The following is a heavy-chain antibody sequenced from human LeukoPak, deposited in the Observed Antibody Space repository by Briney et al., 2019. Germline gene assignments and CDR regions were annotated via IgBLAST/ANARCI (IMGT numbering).Heavy chain of an antibody. D-gene: IGHD3-10*01. CDR2: IYTSGST. CDR1: GGSISSYY. Sequence: SETLSLTCTVSGGSISSYYWSWIRQPAGKGLEWIGPIYTSGSTNYNPSLKSRVTMSVDTSKNQFSLKLSSVTAADTAVYYCARDYGSGSYDRFDYWGQGTLVTVSS. V-gene: IGHV4-4*07. CDR3: ARDYGSGSYDRFDY. J-gene: IGHJ4*02.